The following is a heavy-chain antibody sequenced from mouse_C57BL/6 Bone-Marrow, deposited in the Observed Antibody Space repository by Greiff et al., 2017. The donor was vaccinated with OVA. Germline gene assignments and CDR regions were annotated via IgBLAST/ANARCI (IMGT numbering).Heavy chain of an antibody. CDR1: GFTFSSYA. V-gene: IGHV5S21*01. CDR2: ISSGGDYI. Sequence: ELKVEESGEGLVKPGGSLKLSCAASGFTFSSYAMSWVRQTPEKRLEWVAYISSGGDYIYYADTVKGRFTISRDNARNTLYLQMSSLKSEDTAMYYCTRETNFDYWGQGTTLTVSS. CDR3: TRETNFDY. J-gene: IGHJ2*01.